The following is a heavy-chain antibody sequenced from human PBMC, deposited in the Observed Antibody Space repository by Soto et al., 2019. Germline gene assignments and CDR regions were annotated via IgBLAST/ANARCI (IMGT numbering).Heavy chain of an antibody. V-gene: IGHV4-59*08. CDR2: IYYSGST. Sequence: SETLSLTCTVSGGSISSYYWSWIRQPPGKGLEWIGYIYYSGSTNYNPSLKSRVTISVDTSKNQFSLKLSSVTAADTAVYYCARRYGGHFDYWGQGTLVNAPQ. D-gene: IGHD4-17*01. CDR3: ARRYGGHFDY. CDR1: GGSISSYY. J-gene: IGHJ4*02.